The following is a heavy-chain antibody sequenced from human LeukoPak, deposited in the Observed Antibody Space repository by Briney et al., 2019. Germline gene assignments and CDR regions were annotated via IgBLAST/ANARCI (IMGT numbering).Heavy chain of an antibody. Sequence: GGSLRLSCAASGFTFSSYGMHWVRQAPGKGLEWVTVISYDGSERYYADFVKGRFTISRGNSRNTLYLQMNSLRVEDTAVYYCAKRGEMATKSLDYWGQGTLVTVSS. CDR3: AKRGEMATKSLDY. J-gene: IGHJ4*02. CDR2: ISYDGSER. CDR1: GFTFSSYG. V-gene: IGHV3-30*18. D-gene: IGHD5-24*01.